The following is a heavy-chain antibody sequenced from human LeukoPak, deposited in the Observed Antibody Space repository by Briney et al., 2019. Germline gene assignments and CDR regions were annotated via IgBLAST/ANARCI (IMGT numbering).Heavy chain of an antibody. D-gene: IGHD5-12*01. J-gene: IGHJ5*02. CDR1: GGSFSGYY. CDR3: ASGVDKWWFDP. CDR2: INHSGST. V-gene: IGHV4-34*01. Sequence: SETLSLTCAVYGGSFSGYYWSWIRQPPGKGLEWIGEINHSGSTNYNPSLKSRVTISVDKSKNQFSLKLSSVTAADTAMYYCASGVDKWWFDPWGQGTLVTVSS.